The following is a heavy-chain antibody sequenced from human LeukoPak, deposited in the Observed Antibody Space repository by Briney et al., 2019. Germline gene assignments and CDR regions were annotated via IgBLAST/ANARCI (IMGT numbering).Heavy chain of an antibody. CDR2: IYYSGST. J-gene: IGHJ4*02. D-gene: IGHD3-9*01. Sequence: SETLSLTCTVSGGSLSSSSYYWGWIRQPPGKGLEWIGSIYYSGSTYYNPSLKSRVTISVDTSKNQFSLKLSSVTAADTAVYYCARDGLRYFDWLLLDYWGQGTLVTVSS. CDR3: ARDGLRYFDWLLLDY. CDR1: GGSLSSSSYY. V-gene: IGHV4-39*07.